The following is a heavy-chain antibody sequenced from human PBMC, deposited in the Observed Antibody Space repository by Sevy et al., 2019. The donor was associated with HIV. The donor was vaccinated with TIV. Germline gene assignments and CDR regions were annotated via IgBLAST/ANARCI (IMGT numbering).Heavy chain of an antibody. CDR2: IKSKTDGGTT. J-gene: IGHJ4*02. Sequence: GGSLRLSCAASGFTFSNAWMSWVRQAPGKGLEWVGRIKSKTDGGTTDYAAPVKGRFTISRDDSKNTLYLQMNSLKTEDTAVYYCTTEGCSGGSCYPWYWGQGTLVTVSS. D-gene: IGHD2-15*01. V-gene: IGHV3-15*01. CDR3: TTEGCSGGSCYPWY. CDR1: GFTFSNAW.